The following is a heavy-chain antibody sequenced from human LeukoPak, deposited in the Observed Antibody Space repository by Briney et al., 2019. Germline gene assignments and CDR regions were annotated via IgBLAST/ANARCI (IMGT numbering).Heavy chain of an antibody. CDR2: IKPDGSEK. CDR3: ARSYYDILTGYYTEFDY. CDR1: GFTFSSYC. J-gene: IGHJ4*02. D-gene: IGHD3-9*01. V-gene: IGHV3-7*01. Sequence: GGSLRLSCEASGFTFSSYCMSWVRQAPGKGLEWVAYIKPDGSEKNYVDSVKGRFTISRDNAKNSLYLQMNSLRAEDTAVYYCARSYYDILTGYYTEFDYWGQGTLVTVSS.